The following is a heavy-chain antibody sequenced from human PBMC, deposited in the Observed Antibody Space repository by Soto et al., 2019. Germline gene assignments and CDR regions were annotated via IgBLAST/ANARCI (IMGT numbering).Heavy chain of an antibody. J-gene: IGHJ6*02. V-gene: IGHV1-69*06. CDR2: IIPIFGTA. CDR3: ASNPYGSRYYYGMDV. D-gene: IGHD3-10*01. CDR1: GGTFSSYS. Sequence: SVNVSCKASGGTFSSYSISWGRQAPGQGLEWMGGIIPIFGTANYAQKFQGRVTITADKSTSTAYMELSSLRSEDTAVYYCASNPYGSRYYYGMDVWGQGTTVTVSS.